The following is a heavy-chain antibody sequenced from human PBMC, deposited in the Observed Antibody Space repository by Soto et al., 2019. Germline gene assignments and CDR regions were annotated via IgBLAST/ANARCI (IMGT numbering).Heavy chain of an antibody. V-gene: IGHV3-23*01. Sequence: PGGSLRLSCAASGFTFSSYAMSWVRQAPGKGLEWVSAISGSGGSTYYADSVKGRFTISRDNSKNTLYLQMNSLRAEDTAVYYCAKVPPGPWFGGSGYYYVGSHFDYWGQGTLVTVSS. CDR2: ISGSGGST. CDR3: AKVPPGPWFGGSGYYYVGSHFDY. D-gene: IGHD3-22*01. J-gene: IGHJ4*02. CDR1: GFTFSSYA.